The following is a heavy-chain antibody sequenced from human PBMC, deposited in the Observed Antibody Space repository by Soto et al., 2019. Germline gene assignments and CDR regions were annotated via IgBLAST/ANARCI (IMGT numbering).Heavy chain of an antibody. Sequence: SLRLSCAASGFPFSSYAMSWVRQAPGKGLEWVSSISGSGGTTYYADSVKGRFTISRDNSKNTLYLQMNSLRAEDTAEYYCARGYTNIDYWGQGTLVTVSS. V-gene: IGHV3-23*01. J-gene: IGHJ4*02. CDR1: GFPFSSYA. CDR3: ARGYTNIDY. CDR2: ISGSGGTT. D-gene: IGHD5-18*01.